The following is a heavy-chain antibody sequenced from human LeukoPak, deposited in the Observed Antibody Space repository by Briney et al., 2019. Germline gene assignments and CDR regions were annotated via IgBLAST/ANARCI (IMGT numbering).Heavy chain of an antibody. V-gene: IGHV4-59*01. D-gene: IGHD3-3*01. CDR1: GGSISSYY. CDR2: IYYSGST. CDR3: ARAITIFGVVTSNWFDP. Sequence: KTSETLSFTCTVSGGSISSYYWSWIRQPPGKGLEWIGYIYYSGSTNYNPSLKSRVTISVDTSKNQFSLKLSSVTAADTAVYYCARAITIFGVVTSNWFDPWGQGTLVTVSS. J-gene: IGHJ5*02.